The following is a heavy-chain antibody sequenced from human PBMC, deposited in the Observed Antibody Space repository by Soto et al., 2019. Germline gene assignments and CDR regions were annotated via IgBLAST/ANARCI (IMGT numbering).Heavy chain of an antibody. CDR3: AGFKEGKIVGLRWLDP. V-gene: IGHV3-11*01. CDR2: ISDTGRTI. J-gene: IGHJ5*02. D-gene: IGHD3-16*02. CDR1: GVDFRGSY. Sequence: GGSLRLSCVGSGVDFRGSYMNWIRQAPGKGLEWISYISDTGRTIHYADSVKGRFVISRDNSRDSLYLQMNDLRADDTAIYYCAGFKEGKIVGLRWLDPWGQGTRVTVSS.